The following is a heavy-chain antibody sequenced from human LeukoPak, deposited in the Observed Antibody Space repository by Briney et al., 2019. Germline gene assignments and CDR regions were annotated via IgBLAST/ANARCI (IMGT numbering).Heavy chain of an antibody. Sequence: SETLSLTCTVSGGSVSSGSYYWSWIRQPPGKGLEWIGYIYYSGSTNYNPSLKSRVTISVDTSKNQFSLKLSSVTAADTAVYYCARGNPYYDFWSVTALHYYYGMDVWGQGTTVTVSS. D-gene: IGHD3-3*01. CDR2: IYYSGST. CDR1: GGSVSSGSYY. CDR3: ARGNPYYDFWSVTALHYYYGMDV. J-gene: IGHJ6*02. V-gene: IGHV4-61*01.